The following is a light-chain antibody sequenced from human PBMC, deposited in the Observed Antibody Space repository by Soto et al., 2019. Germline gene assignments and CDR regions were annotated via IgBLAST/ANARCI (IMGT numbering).Light chain of an antibody. V-gene: IGLV2-8*01. J-gene: IGLJ1*01. CDR3: SSYADGNKYL. CDR1: TSDIGAYNF. Sequence: QSALTQPPSASGSPGQSVTISCAGTTSDIGAYNFVSWYQQHPGKAPKLVIYEVYKRPPGVPDRFSGSKSGTTASLTVSGLQAEDEADFSCSSYADGNKYLFGPGTKLTVL. CDR2: EVY.